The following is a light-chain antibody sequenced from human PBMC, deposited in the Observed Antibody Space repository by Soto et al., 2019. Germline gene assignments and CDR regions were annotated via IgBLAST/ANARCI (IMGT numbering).Light chain of an antibody. J-gene: IGKJ4*01. V-gene: IGKV3-20*01. CDR2: GAS. Sequence: EIELTQSPGTLSLSAGDGVSLSCRASQTVPNNYFAWYQQKPDQAPRLLIFGASIMATGIPDRFGGSGSGTDFTLTISRLEPEDFAVYYCQQYGASPRTFGGGARLEVK. CDR3: QQYGASPRT. CDR1: QTVPNNY.